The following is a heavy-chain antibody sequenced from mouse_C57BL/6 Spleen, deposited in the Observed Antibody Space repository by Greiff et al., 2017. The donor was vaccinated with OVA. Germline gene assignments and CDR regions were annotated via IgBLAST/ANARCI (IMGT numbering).Heavy chain of an antibody. CDR1: GYTFTDYN. D-gene: IGHD4-1*01. CDR2: INPNNGGT. CDR3: ASPLTGTCMDY. Sequence: EVQLVESGPELVKPGASVKMSCKASGYTFTDYNMHWVKQSHGKSLEWIGYINPNNGGTSYNQKFKGKATLTVNKSSSTAYMELRSLTSEDSAVYYCASPLTGTCMDYWGQGTSVTVSS. V-gene: IGHV1-22*01. J-gene: IGHJ4*01.